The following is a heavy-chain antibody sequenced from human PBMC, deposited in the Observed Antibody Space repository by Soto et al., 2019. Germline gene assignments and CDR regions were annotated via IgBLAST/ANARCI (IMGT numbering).Heavy chain of an antibody. CDR2: IDWDGEK. CDR1: GFSLTSNEMR. J-gene: IGHJ4*01. Sequence: GSGPTLVNPTQTLTLTYTFSGFSLTSNEMRVTWIRQPPGKALEWLARIDWDGEKFYSSSLRTRLTISKDSSKNQVVLTLTNMDPVGTATYYCARTTNTGTDYWDQETLGAVSS. D-gene: IGHD1-1*01. CDR3: ARTTNTGTDY. V-gene: IGHV2-70*04.